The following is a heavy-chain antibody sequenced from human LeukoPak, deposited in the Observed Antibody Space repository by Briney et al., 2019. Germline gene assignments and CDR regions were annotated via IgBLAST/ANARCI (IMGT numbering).Heavy chain of an antibody. CDR3: AGGYCSGGSCFEWYYFDY. V-gene: IGHV1-46*01. CDR2: INPSGGST. Sequence: ASVKVSCKASGYTFTSYYMHWVRQAPGQGLERMGIINPSGGSTSYAQKFQGRVTMTRDTSTSTVYMELSSLRSEDTAVYYCAGGYCSGGSCFEWYYFDYCGQGTLVTVSS. J-gene: IGHJ4*02. CDR1: GYTFTSYY. D-gene: IGHD2-15*01.